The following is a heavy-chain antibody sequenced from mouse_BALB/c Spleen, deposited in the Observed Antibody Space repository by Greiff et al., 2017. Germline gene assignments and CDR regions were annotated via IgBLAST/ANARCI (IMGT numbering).Heavy chain of an antibody. CDR3: AREGDYDVRGYAMDY. D-gene: IGHD2-4*01. J-gene: IGHJ4*01. Sequence: EVHLVESGGGLVPPGGSLKLSCAASGFTFSSYGMSWVRQTPDKRLELVATINSNGGSTYYPDSVKGRFTISRDNAKNTLYLQMSSLKSEDTAMYYCAREGDYDVRGYAMDYWGQGTSVTVSS. CDR1: GFTFSSYG. V-gene: IGHV5-6-3*01. CDR2: INSNGGST.